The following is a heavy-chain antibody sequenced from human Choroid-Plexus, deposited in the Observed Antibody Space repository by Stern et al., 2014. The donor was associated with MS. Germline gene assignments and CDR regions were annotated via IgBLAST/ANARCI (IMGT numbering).Heavy chain of an antibody. CDR2: VSYDGSNK. J-gene: IGHJ5*02. Sequence: VQLVESGGGVVQPGRPLRLSCGASGFTFGSCAMHWVRQAPGKGMEWAAGVSYDGSNKNYADSVKGRFTISRDNSQNTLYMQMSSLRPEDTAVYYCAKDRQYLTYFFDHWGQGSLVTVSS. CDR1: GFTFGSCA. D-gene: IGHD2/OR15-2a*01. CDR3: AKDRQYLTYFFDH. V-gene: IGHV3-30*18.